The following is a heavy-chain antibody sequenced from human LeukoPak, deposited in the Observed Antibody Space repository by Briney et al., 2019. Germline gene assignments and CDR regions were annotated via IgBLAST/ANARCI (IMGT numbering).Heavy chain of an antibody. D-gene: IGHD4-23*01. Sequence: PGGSLRLSCAASRFTFSSYGMHWVRQAPGKGLVWVSRINSDGSTTSYADSVKGRFTISRDNAKNTLYLQMNSLRAEDTAVYYCARDDYGGRGEFDYWGQGTLVTVSS. CDR3: ARDDYGGRGEFDY. J-gene: IGHJ4*02. V-gene: IGHV3-74*01. CDR2: INSDGSTT. CDR1: RFTFSSYG.